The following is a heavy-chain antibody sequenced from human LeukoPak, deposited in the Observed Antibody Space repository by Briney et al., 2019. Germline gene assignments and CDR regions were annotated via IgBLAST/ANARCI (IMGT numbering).Heavy chain of an antibody. CDR2: ISYSGST. CDR1: GGSISSYY. V-gene: IGHV4-39*06. D-gene: IGHD3-22*01. J-gene: IGHJ4*02. Sequence: SETLSLTCTVSGGSISSYYWSWIRQPPGKGLEWIGSISYSGSTYYNPSFKSRVTITVDTSKNQFALKVTSVTAADTAVYYCATRGDYDLDYWGQGNLVTVSS. CDR3: ATRGDYDLDY.